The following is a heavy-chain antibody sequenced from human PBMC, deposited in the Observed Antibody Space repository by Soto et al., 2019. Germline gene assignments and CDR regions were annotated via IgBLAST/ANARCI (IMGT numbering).Heavy chain of an antibody. V-gene: IGHV4-59*01. D-gene: IGHD3-22*01. CDR3: ARDKGTSYYDSSGYSGPNWFDP. CDR2: IYYSGST. J-gene: IGHJ5*02. CDR1: CGSISSYY. Sequence: PSETLSLTCTVSCGSISSYYWSWIRQPPGKGLEWIGYIYYSGSTNYNPSLKSRVTISVDTSKNQFSLKLSSVTAADTAVYYCARDKGTSYYDSSGYSGPNWFDPWGQGTLVTVSS.